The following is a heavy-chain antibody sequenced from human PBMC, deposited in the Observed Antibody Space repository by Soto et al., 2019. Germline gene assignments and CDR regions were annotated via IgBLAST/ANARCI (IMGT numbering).Heavy chain of an antibody. J-gene: IGHJ4*02. CDR3: ARGSPYSSSWGPYFDY. V-gene: IGHV4-59*01. CDR2: IYYSGST. CDR1: GGSISSYY. Sequence: SETLSLTCTVSGGSISSYYWSWIRQPPGKGLEWIGYIYYSGSTNYNPSLKSRVTISVDTSKNQFSLKLSSVTAADTAVYYCARGSPYSSSWGPYFDYWGQGILVTVSS. D-gene: IGHD6-13*01.